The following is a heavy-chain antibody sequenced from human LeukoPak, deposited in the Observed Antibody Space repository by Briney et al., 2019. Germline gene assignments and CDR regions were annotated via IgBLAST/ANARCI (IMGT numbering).Heavy chain of an antibody. Sequence: SETLSLTCTLSGGSISSSSYYWGWIRQPPGKGLEWLGSIYYRGSTSYNPSLKSRVTISVDTSKNQFSLRLSSVTAADTAVYYCARVRYCSSTSCLGGAFDIWGQGTMVTVSS. CDR3: ARVRYCSSTSCLGGAFDI. CDR1: GGSISSSSYY. D-gene: IGHD2-2*01. CDR2: IYYRGST. J-gene: IGHJ3*02. V-gene: IGHV4-39*07.